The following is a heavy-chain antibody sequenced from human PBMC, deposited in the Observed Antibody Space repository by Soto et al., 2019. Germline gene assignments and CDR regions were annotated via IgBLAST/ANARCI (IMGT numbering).Heavy chain of an antibody. V-gene: IGHV4-59*01. CDR2: IYYSGST. J-gene: IGHJ2*01. Sequence: QVQLQESGPGLVKPSETLSLTCTVSGGSISSYYWSWIRQPPGKGLELIGDIYYSGSTNYNPSHKSRVTISVDTSQNQSSLKLSSVTAADTAVYYCASLVDSSSGQGYWYFDLWGRGTLVTVSS. D-gene: IGHD6-13*01. CDR1: GGSISSYY. CDR3: ASLVDSSSGQGYWYFDL.